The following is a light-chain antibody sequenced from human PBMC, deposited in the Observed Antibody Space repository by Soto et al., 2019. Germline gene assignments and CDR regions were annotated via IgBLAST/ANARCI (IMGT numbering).Light chain of an antibody. J-gene: IGKJ4*01. V-gene: IGKV3-11*01. CDR3: QWRSDWPPRVT. CDR2: DAS. Sequence: EVVLTQSPATLSLSPGERATLSCRASESIGNYLAWYQQKLGQAPKLLSYDASNRAIGIPGRFSGDGSGTDFTLTVSSRGPEDFAVYYCQWRSDWPPRVTFGGGTKVEIK. CDR1: ESIGNY.